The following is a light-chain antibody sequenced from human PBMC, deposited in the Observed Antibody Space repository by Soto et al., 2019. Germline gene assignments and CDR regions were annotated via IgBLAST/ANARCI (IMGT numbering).Light chain of an antibody. CDR2: GAS. Sequence: IVMTQSPATLSMSPGQRATLSCRASQSVSTNLAWYQQKPGQAPRLLIYGASTRATGIPARFSGSGSGTEFTLTISGLQSDDFAVYYCQQYSNWPPWTFGQGTRVDFK. J-gene: IGKJ1*01. V-gene: IGKV3D-15*01. CDR3: QQYSNWPPWT. CDR1: QSVSTN.